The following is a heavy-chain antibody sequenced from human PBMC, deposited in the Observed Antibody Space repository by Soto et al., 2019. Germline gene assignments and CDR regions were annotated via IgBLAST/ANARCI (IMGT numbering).Heavy chain of an antibody. D-gene: IGHD6-19*01. CDR2: IIPIFGTA. J-gene: IGHJ6*02. Sequence: QVQLVQSGAEVKKPGSSVKVSCKASGGTFSSYAISWVRQAPGQGLEWMGGIIPIFGTANYAQKFQGRVTITADESTSTAYMELSSLRSEDTAVYYCARSIAVAGSYYYYGMDVWGQGNTVTVSS. CDR1: GGTFSSYA. V-gene: IGHV1-69*01. CDR3: ARSIAVAGSYYYYGMDV.